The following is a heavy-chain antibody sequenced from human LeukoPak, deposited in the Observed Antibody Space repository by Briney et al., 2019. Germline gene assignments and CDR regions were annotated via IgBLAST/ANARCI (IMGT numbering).Heavy chain of an antibody. CDR1: GLTLSSYG. CDR2: ISGSGGST. V-gene: IGHV3-23*01. J-gene: IGHJ4*02. Sequence: GGTLRLSCAASGLTLSSYGMSWVRQAPGKVLEWVSAISGSGGSTYYADSVKGRFTISRDNSKNTLYLQMNSLRAEDTAVYYCAKDPGANSGSYYGDYFDYWGQGTLVTVSS. D-gene: IGHD1-26*01. CDR3: AKDPGANSGSYYGDYFDY.